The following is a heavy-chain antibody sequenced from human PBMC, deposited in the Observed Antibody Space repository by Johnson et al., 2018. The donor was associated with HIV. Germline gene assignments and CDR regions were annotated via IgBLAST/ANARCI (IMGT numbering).Heavy chain of an antibody. J-gene: IGHJ3*02. CDR2: IKQDGSEK. CDR1: GFTFSSYW. D-gene: IGHD6-13*01. CDR3: VTPVAAAGPDAFDI. V-gene: IGHV3-7*05. Sequence: VQLVESGGGVVQPGGSLRLSCAASGFTFSSYWMSWVRQAPGKGLEWVANIKQDGSEKYYVDSVKGRFTISRDNAKNSLYLQMNSLRAEDTAVYYCVTPVAAAGPDAFDIWGQGTMVTVSS.